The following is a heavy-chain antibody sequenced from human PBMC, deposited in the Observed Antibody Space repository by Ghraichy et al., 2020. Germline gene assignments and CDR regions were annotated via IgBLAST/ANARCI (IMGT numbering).Heavy chain of an antibody. CDR3: ARAPRSNWGWDNWFDP. CDR2: INPNSGGT. J-gene: IGHJ5*02. V-gene: IGHV1-2*06. CDR1: GYTFTGYY. D-gene: IGHD7-27*01. Sequence: ASVKVSCKASGYTFTGYYMHWVRQAPGQGLEWMGRINPNSGGTNYAQKFQGRVTMTRDTSISTAYMELSRLRSDDTAVYYCARAPRSNWGWDNWFDPWGQGTLVTVSS.